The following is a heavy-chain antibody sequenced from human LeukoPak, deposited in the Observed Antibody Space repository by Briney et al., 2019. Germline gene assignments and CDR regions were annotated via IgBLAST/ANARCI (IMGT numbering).Heavy chain of an antibody. V-gene: IGHV1-2*02. CDR1: GYTFTGYY. D-gene: IGHD3-22*01. Sequence: ASVKVSCKASGYTFTGYYMHWVRQAPGQGLEWMGWINPNSGGTNYAQKFQGRVTMTRDTSISTAYMELSRLRSDDTAVYYCARTRITMILAAFDIWGQGTMVTVSS. CDR2: INPNSGGT. J-gene: IGHJ3*02. CDR3: ARTRITMILAAFDI.